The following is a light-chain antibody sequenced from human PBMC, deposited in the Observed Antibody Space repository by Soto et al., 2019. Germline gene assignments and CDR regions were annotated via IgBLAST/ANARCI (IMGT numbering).Light chain of an antibody. V-gene: IGKV1-39*01. CDR3: QQYASFSVT. CDR2: AAS. J-gene: IGKJ5*01. Sequence: DIQMTQSPSSLSASVGDRVTITCRASQSISSYLNCYQQKPGKAPKLLIYAASSLQSGVPSRSSGSGSGTEFRLTISTMQPDDFATYYCQQYASFSVTFGQGTRLEIK. CDR1: QSISSY.